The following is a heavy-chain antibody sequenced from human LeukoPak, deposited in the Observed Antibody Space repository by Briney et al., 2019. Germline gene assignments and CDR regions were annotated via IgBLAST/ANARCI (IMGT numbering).Heavy chain of an antibody. V-gene: IGHV4-39*01. Sequence: SETLSLTCTVSGGSISSSSYYWGWIRQPPGKELEWIGSIYYSGSTYYNPSLKSRVTISVDTSKNQFSLKLSSVTAADTAVYYCARQLGYCSSTSCEITDYWGQGTLVTVSS. CDR2: IYYSGST. J-gene: IGHJ4*02. D-gene: IGHD2-2*01. CDR3: ARQLGYCSSTSCEITDY. CDR1: GGSISSSSYY.